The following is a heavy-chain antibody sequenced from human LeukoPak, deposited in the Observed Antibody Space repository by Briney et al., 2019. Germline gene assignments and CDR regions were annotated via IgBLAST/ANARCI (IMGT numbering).Heavy chain of an antibody. CDR1: GGSISSGDYY. D-gene: IGHD3-3*01. J-gene: IGHJ4*02. CDR2: IYYSGST. CDR3: AREPNYDFWSGYVPYYFDY. Sequence: SETLSLTCTVSGGSISSGDYYWSWIRQPPGKGLEWIGYIYYSGSTYYNPSLKSRVTISVDTSKNQFSLKLSSVTAADTAVYYCAREPNYDFWSGYVPYYFDYWGQGTLVTVSS. V-gene: IGHV4-30-4*01.